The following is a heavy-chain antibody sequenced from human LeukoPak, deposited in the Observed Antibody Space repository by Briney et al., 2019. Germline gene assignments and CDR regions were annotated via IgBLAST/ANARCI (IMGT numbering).Heavy chain of an antibody. J-gene: IGHJ5*02. CDR3: ARPLMYYYGSETYFWFDP. Sequence: GGSLRLSCVASGFTFSSYWMTWVRQAPGKGLEWVANIKTDGSQIYYVDSVKGRFTISRDNAKNSLYLQMNSLRAEDTAVYYCARPLMYYYGSETYFWFDPWGQGTLVTVSS. CDR1: GFTFSSYW. D-gene: IGHD3-10*01. CDR2: IKTDGSQI. V-gene: IGHV3-7*01.